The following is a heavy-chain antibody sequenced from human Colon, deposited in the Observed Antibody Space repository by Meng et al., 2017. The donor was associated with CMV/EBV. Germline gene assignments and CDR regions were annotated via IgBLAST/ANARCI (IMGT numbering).Heavy chain of an antibody. CDR1: GFTFSAFP. V-gene: IGHV3-30*04. Sequence: SLKISCAASGFTFSAFPIHWVRQAPGKGLEWVAIISHDGTKKYYAESVKGRFSLSRDNSQNTVNMNMNSLRGDDTAVYYCARASNSSFDPWGQGTLVTVSS. CDR3: ARASNSSFDP. CDR2: ISHDGTKK. J-gene: IGHJ5*02. D-gene: IGHD4-11*01.